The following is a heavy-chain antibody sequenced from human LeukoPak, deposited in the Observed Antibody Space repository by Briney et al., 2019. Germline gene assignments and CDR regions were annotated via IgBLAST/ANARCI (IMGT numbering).Heavy chain of an antibody. V-gene: IGHV3-53*04. CDR3: ARAGPYDAFDI. CDR2: IYSGGST. CDR1: GFTVSSNY. Sequence: PGRSLRLSCAASGFTVSSNYMSWVRQAPGKGLEWVSVIYSGGSTYFADSVKGRFTISRHNSKNTLYLQINSLRAEDTAVYYCARAGPYDAFDIWGQGTMVTVSS. J-gene: IGHJ3*02. D-gene: IGHD1-14*01.